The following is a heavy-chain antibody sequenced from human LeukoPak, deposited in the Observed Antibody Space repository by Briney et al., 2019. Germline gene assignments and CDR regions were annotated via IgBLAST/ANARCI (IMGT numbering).Heavy chain of an antibody. V-gene: IGHV3-74*01. CDR3: ARTYNNWYFDL. CDR1: GFTFSNSW. Sequence: PGGSLRLSCAASGFTFSNSWMHWVRRAPGKRLVWVSRTNTDGTSTNYADSVKGRFTISRDNAKNTLYLQMHTLRAEDTAVYYCARTYNNWYFDLWGRGTLVTVSS. D-gene: IGHD3-10*01. J-gene: IGHJ2*01. CDR2: TNTDGTST.